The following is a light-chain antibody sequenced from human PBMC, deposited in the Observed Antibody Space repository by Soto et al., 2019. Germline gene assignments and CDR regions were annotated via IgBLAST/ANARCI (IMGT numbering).Light chain of an antibody. CDR1: QTLLHSNGYNY. Sequence: EIVMTQSPLYLPVTPGEPASISCRSSQTLLHSNGYNYVDWYVQKPGQSPQLLVYLASSRVSGVTDRFSGSGSGTDFTLKISRVEAEDVGVYFCMQALQSPPAFGQGTKLEIK. CDR2: LAS. J-gene: IGKJ2*01. CDR3: MQALQSPPA. V-gene: IGKV2-28*01.